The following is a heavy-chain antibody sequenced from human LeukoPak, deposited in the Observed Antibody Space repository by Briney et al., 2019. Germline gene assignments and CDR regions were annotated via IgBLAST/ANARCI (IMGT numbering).Heavy chain of an antibody. Sequence: GGSLRLSCAASGFTLSSYSMNWVRQAPGKGLEWVSSISSSSSYIYYADSVKGRFTISRDNAKNSLYLQMNSLRAEDTAVYYCARSYYDSSGYYYCDYWGQGTLVTVSS. J-gene: IGHJ4*02. CDR3: ARSYYDSSGYYYCDY. V-gene: IGHV3-21*01. CDR1: GFTLSSYS. CDR2: ISSSSSYI. D-gene: IGHD3-22*01.